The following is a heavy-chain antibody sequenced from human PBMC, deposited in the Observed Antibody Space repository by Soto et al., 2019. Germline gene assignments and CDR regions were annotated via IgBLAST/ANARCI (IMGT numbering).Heavy chain of an antibody. CDR3: ARGPDLGNYYDSSGYYGDYAFDI. V-gene: IGHV1-69*13. CDR1: GGTFSSYA. Sequence: SVKVSCKASGGTFSSYAISWVRLAPGQGLEWMGGIIPIFGTANYAQKFQGRVTITADESTSTAYMELSSLRSEDTAVYYCARGPDLGNYYDSSGYYGDYAFDIWGQGTMVTVSS. J-gene: IGHJ3*02. D-gene: IGHD3-22*01. CDR2: IIPIFGTA.